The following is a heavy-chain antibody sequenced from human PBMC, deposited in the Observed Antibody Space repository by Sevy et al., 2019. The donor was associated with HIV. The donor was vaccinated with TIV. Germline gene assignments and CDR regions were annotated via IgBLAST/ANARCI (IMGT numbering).Heavy chain of an antibody. CDR3: ARAPMGKVIRYSFGSDFDS. V-gene: IGHV3-21*01. D-gene: IGHD5-18*01. J-gene: IGHJ4*02. CDR2: ISMCGNHI. Sequence: GESLKISCAASGFTFRSYTMNWLRQAPGKGLEWVACISMCGNHIYYADSVKGRFTISRDNAKNSVFLQLNSLRVDDTAVYYCARAPMGKVIRYSFGSDFDSWGRGTQVTVSS. CDR1: GFTFRSYT.